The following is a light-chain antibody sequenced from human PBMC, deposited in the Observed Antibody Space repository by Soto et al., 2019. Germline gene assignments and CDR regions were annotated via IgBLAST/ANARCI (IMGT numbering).Light chain of an antibody. CDR2: GAS. CDR1: QSINSE. V-gene: IGKV3-15*01. Sequence: EIVMTQSPATLSLSPGERAALSCRASQSINSELAWYQQKPGQPPRLLIYGASTRATGVPARFTGSESGSEFTLTISGLQSEXFAVYYCQQGHNWPLTFGQGTRLEI. J-gene: IGKJ2*01. CDR3: QQGHNWPLT.